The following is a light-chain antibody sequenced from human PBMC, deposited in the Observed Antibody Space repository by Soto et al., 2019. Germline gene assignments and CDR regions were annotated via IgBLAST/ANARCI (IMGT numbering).Light chain of an antibody. CDR3: QQTTSFPLP. V-gene: IGKV1-12*01. Sequence: DIQMTQSPSFVAASVGDRATITCRASQGISSWFAWYQHKPGRARKLLIHAASSLESGVPSRFSRSGSGTDFTLTISSLQPEDFSTYHCQQTTSFPLPCGGGTKVEIK. J-gene: IGKJ4*01. CDR2: AAS. CDR1: QGISSW.